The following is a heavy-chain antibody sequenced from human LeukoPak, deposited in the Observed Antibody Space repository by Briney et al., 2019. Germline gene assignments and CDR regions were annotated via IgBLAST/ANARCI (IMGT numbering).Heavy chain of an antibody. D-gene: IGHD6-19*01. CDR2: INPNSGGT. CDR3: ARGAYSSGWPYWYFDL. V-gene: IGHV1-2*02. CDR1: GYTFTRHD. J-gene: IGHJ2*01. Sequence: GASVKVSCKASGYTFTRHDINWVRQAPGQGFEWMGWINPNSGGTNYAQKFQGRVTMTRDTSISTAYMELSRLRSDDTAVYYCARGAYSSGWPYWYFDLWGRGTLVTVSS.